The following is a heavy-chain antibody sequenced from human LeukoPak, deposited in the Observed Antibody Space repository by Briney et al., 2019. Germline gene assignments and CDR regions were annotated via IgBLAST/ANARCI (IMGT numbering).Heavy chain of an antibody. J-gene: IGHJ6*03. V-gene: IGHV1-69*05. D-gene: IGHD2-15*01. CDR3: ARTPDYYYYYYMDV. CDR2: IIPIFGTA. Sequence: GASVKVSCKASGGTFSSDAISWVRQAPGQGLEWMGGIIPIFGTANYAQKFQDRVTITTDESTSTAYMELSSLRSEDTAVYYCARTPDYYYYYYMDVWGKGTTVTVSS. CDR1: GGTFSSDA.